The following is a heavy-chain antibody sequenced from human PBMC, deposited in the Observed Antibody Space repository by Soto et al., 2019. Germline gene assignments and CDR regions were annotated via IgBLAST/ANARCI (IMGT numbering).Heavy chain of an antibody. CDR1: GGTFSSYT. J-gene: IGHJ4*02. Sequence: QVQLVQSGAEVKKPGSSVKVSCKASGGTFSSYTISWVRQAPGQGLEWMGRIIPILGIANYAQKFQGRVTITAEKSTSTAYMELSSLRSEDTAVYYCAREPSAGDSAGYWGQGTLVTVSS. D-gene: IGHD2-21*01. V-gene: IGHV1-69*08. CDR2: IIPILGIA. CDR3: AREPSAGDSAGY.